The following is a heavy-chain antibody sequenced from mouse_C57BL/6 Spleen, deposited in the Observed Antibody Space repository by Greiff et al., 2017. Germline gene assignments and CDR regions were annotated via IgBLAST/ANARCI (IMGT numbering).Heavy chain of an antibody. J-gene: IGHJ2*01. V-gene: IGHV1-82*01. D-gene: IGHD5-2*01. CDR2: IYPGDGDT. Sequence: QVQLQQSGPELVKPGASVKISCKASGYAFSSSWMHWVKQRPGKGLEWIGRIYPGDGDTNYNGKFKGKATLTADKSSSTAYMQLSSLTSEDSAVYFCARWGIREYYFDYWGQGTTLTVSS. CDR3: ARWGIREYYFDY. CDR1: GYAFSSSW.